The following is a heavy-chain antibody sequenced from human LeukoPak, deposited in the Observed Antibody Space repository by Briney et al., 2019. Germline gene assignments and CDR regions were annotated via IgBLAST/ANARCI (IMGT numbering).Heavy chain of an antibody. Sequence: SETLSLTCAVYGGSFSGYYWGWIRQPPGKGLEWIGEINHSGSTNYNPSLKSRVTISVDTSKNQFSLKLSSVTAADTAVYYCAMTTVTPFDYWGQGTLVTVSS. CDR1: GGSFSGYY. CDR2: INHSGST. J-gene: IGHJ4*02. V-gene: IGHV4-34*01. D-gene: IGHD4-17*01. CDR3: AMTTVTPFDY.